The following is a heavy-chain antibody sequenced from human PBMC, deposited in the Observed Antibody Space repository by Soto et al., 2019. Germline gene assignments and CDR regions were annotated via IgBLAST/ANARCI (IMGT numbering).Heavy chain of an antibody. D-gene: IGHD2-2*01. J-gene: IGHJ6*04. Sequence: ASVKVSCKASGYTFTSYGISWVRQAPGQGLEWMGWISAYNGNTNYAQKLQGRVTMTTDTSTSAAYMELRSLRSDDTAVYYCAREWYCSSTSCRYYYYYYRMDVWGKGTTVTVAS. CDR2: ISAYNGNT. CDR3: AREWYCSSTSCRYYYYYYRMDV. CDR1: GYTFTSYG. V-gene: IGHV1-18*01.